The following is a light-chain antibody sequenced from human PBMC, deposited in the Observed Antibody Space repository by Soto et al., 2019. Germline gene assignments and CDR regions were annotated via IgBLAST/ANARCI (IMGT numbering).Light chain of an antibody. CDR3: AAWDDSLTGPV. J-gene: IGLJ1*01. V-gene: IGLV1-44*01. Sequence: QSALSHAPSASGTPGQTVIISCSGSRSDIGSNFVNWYQHLPGTAPKLLIYNSNQRPSGVPDRFSGSKSGTSASLAISGLQSEDEADYYCAAWDDSLTGPVFGTGTKVTVL. CDR1: RSDIGSNF. CDR2: NSN.